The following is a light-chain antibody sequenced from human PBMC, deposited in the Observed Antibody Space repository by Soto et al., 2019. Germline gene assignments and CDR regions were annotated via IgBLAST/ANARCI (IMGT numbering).Light chain of an antibody. V-gene: IGKV1-9*01. J-gene: IGKJ4*01. CDR1: QGFSIY. CDR2: GAS. CDR3: QQLNSYPLT. Sequence: DIQLTQSQSFLSASVGDRVTITCRTSQGFSIYLAWYQQKPGKAPKLLIYGASTLQSGVPSRFSGSASGTEFTLTISSLQPEDFATYYCQQLNSYPLTFGGGTKVEIK.